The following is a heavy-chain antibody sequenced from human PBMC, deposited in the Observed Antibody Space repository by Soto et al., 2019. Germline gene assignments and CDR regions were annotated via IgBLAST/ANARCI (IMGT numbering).Heavy chain of an antibody. Sequence: SQTLSLTCAISGDSVSSNSAAWNWIRQSPSRGLEWLGRTYYRSKWYNDYAVSVKSRITINPDTSKNQFSLQLNSVTPEDTAVYYCARDSDRAEIAVAGTFYYYYGMDVWGQGTTVTVS. CDR1: GDSVSSNSAA. V-gene: IGHV6-1*01. CDR3: ARDSDRAEIAVAGTFYYYYGMDV. CDR2: TYYRSKWYN. D-gene: IGHD6-19*01. J-gene: IGHJ6*02.